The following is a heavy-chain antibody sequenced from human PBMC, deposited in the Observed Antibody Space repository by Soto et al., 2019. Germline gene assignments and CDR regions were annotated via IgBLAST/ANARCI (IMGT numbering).Heavy chain of an antibody. D-gene: IGHD4-17*01. Sequence: GGSLRLSCAASGFTFSSYAMSWVRQAPGKGLEWVSAISGSGGSKYYADSVKGRFTISRDNSKNTLYLQMNSLRAEDTAVYYCAKDKYGDYYFDYWGQGTLVTVSS. CDR2: ISGSGGSK. CDR1: GFTFSSYA. J-gene: IGHJ4*02. CDR3: AKDKYGDYYFDY. V-gene: IGHV3-23*01.